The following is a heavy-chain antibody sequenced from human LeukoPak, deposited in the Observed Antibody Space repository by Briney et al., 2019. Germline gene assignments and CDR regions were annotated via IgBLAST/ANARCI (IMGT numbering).Heavy chain of an antibody. CDR1: GGSISSYY. V-gene: IGHV4-4*07. D-gene: IGHD1-26*01. CDR3: ASQGHHGKIVGTTLSYFYMDV. CDR2: IYTSGST. J-gene: IGHJ6*03. Sequence: SETLSLTCTVSGGSISSYYWSWIRRPAGKGLEWIGRIYTSGSTNYNPSLKSRVTMSVDTSKNQFSLKLSSVTAADTAVYYCASQGHHGKIVGTTLSYFYMDVWGKGTTVTVSS.